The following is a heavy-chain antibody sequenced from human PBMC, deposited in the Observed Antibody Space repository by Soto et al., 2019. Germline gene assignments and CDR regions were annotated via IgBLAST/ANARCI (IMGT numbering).Heavy chain of an antibody. CDR1: GYTFTSYY. J-gene: IGHJ6*02. D-gene: IGHD2-15*01. V-gene: IGHV1-46*01. CDR3: ARPSYCSGGSCYPEYYYYGMDV. CDR2: INPSGGST. Sequence: ASVKVSCKASGYTFTSYYMHWVRQAPGRGLEWMGIINPSGGSTSYAQKFQGRVTMTRDTSTSTVYMELSSLRSEDTAVYYCARPSYCSGGSCYPEYYYYGMDVWGQGTTVTVSS.